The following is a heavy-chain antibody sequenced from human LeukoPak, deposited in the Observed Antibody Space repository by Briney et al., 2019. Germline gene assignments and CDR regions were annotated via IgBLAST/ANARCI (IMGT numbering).Heavy chain of an antibody. Sequence: GGSRRLSCAASGFTFSSYAMSWVRQAPGKGLEWVSAISGSGGSTYYADSVKGRFTISRDNAKNSLYLQMNSLRAEDTAVYYCAREPYSSSAVDYWGQGTLVTVSS. D-gene: IGHD6-13*01. V-gene: IGHV3-23*01. CDR3: AREPYSSSAVDY. CDR1: GFTFSSYA. J-gene: IGHJ4*02. CDR2: ISGSGGST.